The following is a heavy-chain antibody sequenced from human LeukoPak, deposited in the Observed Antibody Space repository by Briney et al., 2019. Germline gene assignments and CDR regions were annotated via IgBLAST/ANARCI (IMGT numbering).Heavy chain of an antibody. CDR2: ISYDGSNK. CDR1: GFTFSSYG. V-gene: IGHV3-30*18. Sequence: GGSLRLSCAASGFTFSSYGMHWVRQAPGKGLEWVAVISYDGSNKYYADSVKGRFTISRDNSKNTLYLQVNSLRAEDTAVYYCAKDQGLASGMDVWGQGTTVTVSS. D-gene: IGHD3-22*01. CDR3: AKDQGLASGMDV. J-gene: IGHJ6*02.